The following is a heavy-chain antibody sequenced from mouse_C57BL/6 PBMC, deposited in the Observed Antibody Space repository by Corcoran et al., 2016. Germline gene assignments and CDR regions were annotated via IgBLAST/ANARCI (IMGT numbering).Heavy chain of an antibody. J-gene: IGHJ2*01. CDR1: GYAFSSYW. CDR3: ARGEALVAKDYFDY. V-gene: IGHV1-80*01. CDR2: IYPGDGDT. Sequence: QVQLQQSGAELVKPGASVKISCKASGYAFSSYWMNWVKQRPGKGLEWIGQIYPGDGDTNYNGKFKGKATLTADKSSSTAYMQLSSLTSEDSAVYFCARGEALVAKDYFDYWGQGTTLTVSS. D-gene: IGHD1-1*01.